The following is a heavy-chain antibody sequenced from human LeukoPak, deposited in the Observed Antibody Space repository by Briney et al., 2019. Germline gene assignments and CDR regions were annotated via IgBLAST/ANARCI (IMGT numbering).Heavy chain of an antibody. CDR1: GYTLSELS. D-gene: IGHD6-13*01. Sequence: GASVKVSCKVSGYTLSELSMHWVRQAPGKGLEWMGGFDPEGDKTFYAQKFRGRVTMTRNTSISTAYMELSSLRSEDTAVYYCARGGRSSPLPLAWGQGTLVTVSS. CDR3: ARGGRSSPLPLA. CDR2: FDPEGDKT. V-gene: IGHV1-24*01. J-gene: IGHJ5*02.